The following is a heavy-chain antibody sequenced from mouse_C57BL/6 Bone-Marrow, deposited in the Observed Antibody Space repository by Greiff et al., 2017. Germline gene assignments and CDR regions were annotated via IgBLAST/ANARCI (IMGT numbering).Heavy chain of an antibody. J-gene: IGHJ3*01. CDR1: GYAFSSSW. D-gene: IGHD1-1*01. CDR3: ARPQIYYYGSSSFAY. V-gene: IGHV1-82*01. CDR2: IYPGDGDT. Sequence: VKLMESGPELVKPGASVKISCKASGYAFSSSWMNWVKQRPGKGLEWIGRIYPGDGDTNYNGKFKGKATLTADKSSSTAYMQLSSLTSEDSAVYFWARPQIYYYGSSSFAYWGQGTLVTVSA.